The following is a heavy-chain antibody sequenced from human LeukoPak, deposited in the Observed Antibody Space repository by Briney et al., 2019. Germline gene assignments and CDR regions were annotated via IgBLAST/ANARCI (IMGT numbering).Heavy chain of an antibody. CDR3: ARLRFDFWSGYTHPYFDY. CDR1: GGSISSSSYS. D-gene: IGHD3-3*01. CDR2: IYDSGTT. V-gene: IGHV4-39*01. Sequence: SETLSLTCTVSGGSISSSSYSWSWIRQPPGKGLEWIVSIYDSGTTYYNQSLKSRFTISVDTSKILFSLKLNSLAATDTAVDFCARLRFDFWSGYTHPYFDYWGQGTLVTVSS. J-gene: IGHJ4*02.